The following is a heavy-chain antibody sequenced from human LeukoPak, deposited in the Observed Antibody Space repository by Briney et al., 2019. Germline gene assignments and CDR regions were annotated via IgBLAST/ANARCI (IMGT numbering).Heavy chain of an antibody. J-gene: IGHJ6*02. CDR1: GFTFSSYI. D-gene: IGHD3-10*01. CDR3: ARDHPLYYGSGSYEYYGMDV. CDR2: ISSSSSYI. V-gene: IGHV3-21*01. Sequence: PGGSLRLSCAASGFTFSSYIMNWVRQAPGKGLEWVSSISSSSSYIYYADSVKGRFTISRDNAKNSLYLQMNSLRAEDTAVYYCARDHPLYYGSGSYEYYGMDVWGQGTTVTVSS.